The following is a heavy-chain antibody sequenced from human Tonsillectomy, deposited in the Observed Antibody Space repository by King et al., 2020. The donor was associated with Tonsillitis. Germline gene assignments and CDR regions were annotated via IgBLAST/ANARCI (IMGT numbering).Heavy chain of an antibody. CDR2: IYPGDSDT. CDR3: ARRNRRIVVADDGFDI. CDR1: GYSFQSFW. V-gene: IGHV5-51*01. J-gene: IGHJ3*02. D-gene: IGHD3-22*01. Sequence: VQLVQSGAERKKPGESLRISCKASGYSFQSFWIGWVRQMPGEGLGGVGIIYPGDSDTRDTPSFQGQVPISADKSITTAYLQWSSLKASDTAVYYCARRNRRIVVADDGFDIWGQGTMVIVSS.